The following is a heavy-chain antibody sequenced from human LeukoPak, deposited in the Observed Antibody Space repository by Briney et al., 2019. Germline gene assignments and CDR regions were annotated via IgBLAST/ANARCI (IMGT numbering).Heavy chain of an antibody. CDR2: IKSDGSDT. V-gene: IGHV3-74*01. J-gene: IGHJ4*02. Sequence: GGSLRLSCAASGFTFSTYWMHWVRQAPGEGLVWVSRIKSDGSDTSYADSVKGRFTTSRDNAKNTLYLQMNSLRAEDTAVYYCARGFWTGVVYWGQGALVTVSS. D-gene: IGHD3/OR15-3a*01. CDR1: GFTFSTYW. CDR3: ARGFWTGVVY.